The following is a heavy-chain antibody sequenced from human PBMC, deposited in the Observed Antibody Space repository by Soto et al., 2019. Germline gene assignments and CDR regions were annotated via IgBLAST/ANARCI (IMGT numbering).Heavy chain of an antibody. CDR1: GGSISSYY. Sequence: PSETLSLTCTVSGGSISSYYWSWIRQPPGKGLEWIGYIYYSGSTNYNPSLKSRVTISVDTSKNQFSLKLSSVTAADTAVYYCARVSPTKEHLEMATSLNFDYWGQGTLVTVSS. CDR2: IYYSGST. D-gene: IGHD5-12*01. V-gene: IGHV4-59*01. CDR3: ARVSPTKEHLEMATSLNFDY. J-gene: IGHJ4*02.